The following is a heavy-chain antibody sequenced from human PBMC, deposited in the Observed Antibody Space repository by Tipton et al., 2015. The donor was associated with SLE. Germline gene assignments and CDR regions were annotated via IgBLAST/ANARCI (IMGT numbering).Heavy chain of an antibody. CDR2: IKKAGSAK. J-gene: IGHJ4*02. V-gene: IGHV3-7*01. Sequence: SLRLSCAASGFTFSSYWMSWVRQAPGKGLEWVANIKKAGSAKYYVDSVKGRFTISRDNAKNSLYLQMNSLRAEDTAVYYCASGDPPYSLVYWGQGTL. D-gene: IGHD2-21*01. CDR3: ASGDPPYSLVY. CDR1: GFTFSSYW.